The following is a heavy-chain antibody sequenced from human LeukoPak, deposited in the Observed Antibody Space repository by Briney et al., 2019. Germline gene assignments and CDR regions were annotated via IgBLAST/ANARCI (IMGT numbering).Heavy chain of an antibody. CDR1: GFTFSSYA. V-gene: IGHV3-21*01. Sequence: GGSLRLSCAASGFTFSSYAMSWVRQAPGKGLEWVSSISSSSSYIYYADSVKGRFTISRDNAKNSLYLQMNSLRAEDTAVYYCAKDPHPAIVEGYWGQGTLVTVSS. J-gene: IGHJ4*02. CDR3: AKDPHPAIVEGY. CDR2: ISSSSSYI. D-gene: IGHD3-16*02.